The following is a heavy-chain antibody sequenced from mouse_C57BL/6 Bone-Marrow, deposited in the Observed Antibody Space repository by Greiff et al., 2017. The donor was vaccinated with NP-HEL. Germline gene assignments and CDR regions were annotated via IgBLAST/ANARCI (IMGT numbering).Heavy chain of an antibody. Sequence: EVHLVESGGGLVKPGGSLKLSCAASGFTFSSYAMSWVRQTPEKRLEWVATISDGGSYTYYPDNVKGRFTISRDNAKNNLYLQMSHLKSEDTAMYYCARDGLPRGDYWGRGTTLTVSS. CDR3: ARDGLPRGDY. D-gene: IGHD2-4*01. J-gene: IGHJ2*01. CDR1: GFTFSSYA. CDR2: ISDGGSYT. V-gene: IGHV5-4*01.